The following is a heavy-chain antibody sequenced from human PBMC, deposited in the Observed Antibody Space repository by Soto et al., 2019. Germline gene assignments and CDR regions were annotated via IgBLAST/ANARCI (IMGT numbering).Heavy chain of an antibody. CDR2: IYPGDSDT. Sequence: GESLKISCKGSGYSFTNYWIGWVRQMPGKGLEWMAIIYPGDSDTRYSPSFQGQVTISADKSISTAYLQWSSLKASDTAMYYCARQNYHGSGNYYGMDVWGQGTTVTVSS. D-gene: IGHD3-10*01. CDR1: GYSFTNYW. V-gene: IGHV5-51*01. CDR3: ARQNYHGSGNYYGMDV. J-gene: IGHJ6*02.